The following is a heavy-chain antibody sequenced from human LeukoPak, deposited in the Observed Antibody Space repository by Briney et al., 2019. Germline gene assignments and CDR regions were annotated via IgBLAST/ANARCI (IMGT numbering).Heavy chain of an antibody. J-gene: IGHJ4*02. D-gene: IGHD6-19*01. Sequence: SETLSLTCTVSGGSISSYYWSWIRQPPGKGLECIGYMYYSGSTNYNPSLKSRVTISGDTSKNQFPLKLSSVTAADTAVYYCARVRRSRYSSGWYGFDYWGQGTLVTVSS. CDR2: MYYSGST. CDR1: GGSISSYY. CDR3: ARVRRSRYSSGWYGFDY. V-gene: IGHV4-59*01.